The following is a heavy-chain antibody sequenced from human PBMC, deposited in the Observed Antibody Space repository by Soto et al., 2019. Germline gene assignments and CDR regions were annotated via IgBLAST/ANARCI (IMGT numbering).Heavy chain of an antibody. J-gene: IGHJ4*02. Sequence: SETLSLTCAVYGGSFSGYYWAWIRQPPEKGLEWIGEINYSGSANQNPSLKSRVNLSVDTSKNQLSLKLRSVTAADMAVYYCARGISVMGACEGDAPDKYCCDSWSLGTLVTVS. CDR3: ARGISVMGACEGDAPDKYCCDS. D-gene: IGHD1-26*01. CDR1: GGSFSGYY. V-gene: IGHV4-34*01. CDR2: INYSGSA.